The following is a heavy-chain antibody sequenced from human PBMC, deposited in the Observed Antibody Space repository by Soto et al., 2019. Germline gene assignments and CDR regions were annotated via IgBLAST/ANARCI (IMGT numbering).Heavy chain of an antibody. J-gene: IGHJ4*02. CDR3: ASVTTIWSN. D-gene: IGHD2-21*02. V-gene: IGHV1-46*01. CDR1: GYSSSNYY. CDR2: VNSYGASS. Sequence: QVQVVQSGAEVKEPGASVKVSCKASGYSSSNYYTHWVRQAPGQGLEWMGIVNSYGASSNYAQSFQGRVTLTRDTSTNTDYMDLSRLTSDDTAVYYCASVTTIWSNWGQGTLVTVSS.